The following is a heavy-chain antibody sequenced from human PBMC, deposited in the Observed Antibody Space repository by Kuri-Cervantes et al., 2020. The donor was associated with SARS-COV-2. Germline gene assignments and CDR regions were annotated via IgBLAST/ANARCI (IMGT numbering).Heavy chain of an antibody. CDR2: IYYSGST. J-gene: IGHJ3*02. CDR3: ARELSAGGAFDI. CDR1: GDFVTSYF. V-gene: IGHV4-59*02. D-gene: IGHD2-8*02. Sequence: SETLSLTCTVSGDFVTSYFWTWVRQPAGKGLEWIGSIYYSGSTNYNPSLKSRVTISVDTSKNQFSLKLSSVTAADTAVYYCARELSAGGAFDIWGQGTMVTVSS.